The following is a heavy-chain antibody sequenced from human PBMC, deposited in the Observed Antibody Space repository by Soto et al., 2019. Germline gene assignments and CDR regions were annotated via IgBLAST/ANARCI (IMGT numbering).Heavy chain of an antibody. V-gene: IGHV3-23*01. CDR3: AKDHEYSSSWLSSYNWFDP. Sequence: EVQLLESGGGLVQPGGSLRLSCAASGFTFSSYAMSWVRQAPGKGLEWVSAISGSGGSTYYADSVKGRFTISRDKSKNTLYLRMNSLRPEDTAVYYCAKDHEYSSSWLSSYNWFDPWGQGTLVTVSS. CDR2: ISGSGGST. J-gene: IGHJ5*02. D-gene: IGHD6-13*01. CDR1: GFTFSSYA.